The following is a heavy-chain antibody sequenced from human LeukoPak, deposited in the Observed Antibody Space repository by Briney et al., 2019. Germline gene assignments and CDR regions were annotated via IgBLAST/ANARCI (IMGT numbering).Heavy chain of an antibody. J-gene: IGHJ4*02. CDR3: AREVIAADPLDY. Sequence: ASVKVSCKASGYTFTGYYMHWVRQAPGQGLEWMGWISAYNGNTNYAQKLQGRVTMTTDTSTSTAYMELRSLRSDDTAVYYCAREVIAADPLDYWGQGTLVTVSS. CDR1: GYTFTGYY. CDR2: ISAYNGNT. V-gene: IGHV1-18*04. D-gene: IGHD6-13*01.